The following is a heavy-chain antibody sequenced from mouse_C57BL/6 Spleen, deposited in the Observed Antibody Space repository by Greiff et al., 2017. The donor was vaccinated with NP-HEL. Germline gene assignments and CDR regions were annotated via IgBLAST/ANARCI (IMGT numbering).Heavy chain of an antibody. CDR2: IYPGDGDT. J-gene: IGHJ3*01. V-gene: IGHV1-82*01. Sequence: QVQLQQSGPELVKPGASVKISCKASGYAFSSSWMNWVKQRPGKGLEWIGRIYPGDGDTNYNGKFKGKATLTADKSSSTAYMQLSSLTSEDYAVYFCAREGYYGYPWFAYWGKGTLVTVSA. D-gene: IGHD2-2*01. CDR3: AREGYYGYPWFAY. CDR1: GYAFSSSW.